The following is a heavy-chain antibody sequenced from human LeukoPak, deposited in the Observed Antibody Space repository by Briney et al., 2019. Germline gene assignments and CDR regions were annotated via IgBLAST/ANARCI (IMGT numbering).Heavy chain of an antibody. CDR1: GFTFSNAW. CDR3: TTEADDIGGDY. CDR2: IKSKTDGGTT. Sequence: GGSLRLSCAASGFTFSNAWMSRVRQAPGKGLEWVGRIKSKTDGGTTDYAAPVKGRFTISRDDSKNTLYLQMNSLKTEDTAVYYCTTEADDIGGDYWGQGTLVTVSS. J-gene: IGHJ4*02. D-gene: IGHD3-9*01. V-gene: IGHV3-15*01.